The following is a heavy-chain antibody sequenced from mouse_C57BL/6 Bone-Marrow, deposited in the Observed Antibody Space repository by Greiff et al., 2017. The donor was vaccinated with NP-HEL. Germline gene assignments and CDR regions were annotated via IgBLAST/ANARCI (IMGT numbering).Heavy chain of an antibody. D-gene: IGHD1-1*01. CDR1: GYSITSGYY. Sequence: EVKLQESGPGLVKPSQSLSLTCSVTGYSITSGYYWNWIRQFPGNKLEWMGYISYDGSNNYNPSLKNRISITRDTSKNQFFLKLNSVTTEDTATYYCARDYYGSSWGFDYWGQGTTLTVSS. CDR2: ISYDGSN. CDR3: ARDYYGSSWGFDY. V-gene: IGHV3-6*01. J-gene: IGHJ2*01.